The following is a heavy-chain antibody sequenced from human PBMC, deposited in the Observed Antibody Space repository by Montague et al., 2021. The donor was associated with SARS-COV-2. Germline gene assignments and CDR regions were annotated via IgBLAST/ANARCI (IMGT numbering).Heavy chain of an antibody. V-gene: IGHV2-70*01. J-gene: IGHJ4*02. D-gene: IGHD4-17*01. Sequence: PALVKPTQTLTLTCTFSGFSLNTSGMCVSWIRQPPGKALEWLALIDWDEDQYYSTSLKTRLTISKDTSKNQVDLTMTNMDPIDTATYYCARSYGDYRDSYFDYWGQGTLVTVSS. CDR3: ARSYGDYRDSYFDY. CDR2: IDWDEDQ. CDR1: GFSLNTSGMC.